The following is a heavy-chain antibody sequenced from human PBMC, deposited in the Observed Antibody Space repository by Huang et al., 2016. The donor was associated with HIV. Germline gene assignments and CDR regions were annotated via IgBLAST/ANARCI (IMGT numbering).Heavy chain of an antibody. Sequence: QVQLVQAGAEGKKPGASVKVSCRTSGYTFTDYFVHWVRQAPGQGRQGVGSINPLSGVTNYAQKFQGRVTMNRDTSIRTVYMELNRLRSDDTALYYCARTPYSGSHPDYWGQGTLVTVSS. CDR2: INPLSGVT. D-gene: IGHD2-15*01. CDR1: GYTFTDYF. J-gene: IGHJ4*02. V-gene: IGHV1-2*02. CDR3: ARTPYSGSHPDY.